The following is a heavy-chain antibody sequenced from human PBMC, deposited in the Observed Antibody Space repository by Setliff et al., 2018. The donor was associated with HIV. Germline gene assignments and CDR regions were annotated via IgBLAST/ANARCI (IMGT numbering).Heavy chain of an antibody. CDR1: GFTFSSHS. CDR3: ARDRYSGSSTDY. CDR2: ISSSSSYT. D-gene: IGHD1-26*01. V-gene: IGHV3-21*01. J-gene: IGHJ4*02. Sequence: PGGSLRLSCAASGFTFSSHSMNWVRQAPGKGLEWVSYISSSSSYTHYADSVKGRFTISRDNVKNSLYLQRNSLRAEDTAAYYCARDRYSGSSTDYWGQGTLVTVSS.